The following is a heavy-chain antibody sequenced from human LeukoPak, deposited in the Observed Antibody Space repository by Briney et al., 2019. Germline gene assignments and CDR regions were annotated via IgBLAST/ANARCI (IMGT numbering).Heavy chain of an antibody. CDR1: EFTFSSYV. V-gene: IGHV3-23*01. J-gene: IGHJ4*02. Sequence: GGSLRLSRAASEFTFSSYVMYWVRQAPGKGLEWVAAINYNGVITDYADSVRGRFTISRDNSKNTLYLQMNSLRGEDTAVYYCAKLGVRLTSTGQDYWGQGTLVTVSS. D-gene: IGHD3-9*01. CDR3: AKLGVRLTSTGQDY. CDR2: INYNGVIT.